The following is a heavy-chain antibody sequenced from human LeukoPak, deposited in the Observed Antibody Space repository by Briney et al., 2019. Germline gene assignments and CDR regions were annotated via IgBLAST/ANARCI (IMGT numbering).Heavy chain of an antibody. J-gene: IGHJ4*02. CDR3: ARHGTVPAAITWDYYFDY. CDR1: GGTFSSYA. V-gene: IGHV1-69*13. CDR2: ITPIFGTA. Sequence: SVKVSCKASGGTFSSYAISWVRQAPGQGLEWMGGITPIFGTANYAQKFQGRVTITADESTSTAYMELSSLRSEDTAVYYCARHGTVPAAITWDYYFDYWGRGTLVTVSS. D-gene: IGHD2-2*01.